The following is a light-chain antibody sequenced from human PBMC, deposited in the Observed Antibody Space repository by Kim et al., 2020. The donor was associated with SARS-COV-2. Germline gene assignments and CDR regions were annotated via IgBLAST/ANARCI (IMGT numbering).Light chain of an antibody. CDR2: DVR. J-gene: IGLJ3*02. V-gene: IGLV2-14*03. Sequence: QSALTQPASVSGSPGQSITISCTGTSSDIGYYNYVSWYQQHPGKAPKLMIYDVRNRPSGISARFSGSKSGNTASLTISGLQSEDEADYYCSSYTSSTTWVFGGGTQLTVL. CDR1: SSDIGYYNY. CDR3: SSYTSSTTWV.